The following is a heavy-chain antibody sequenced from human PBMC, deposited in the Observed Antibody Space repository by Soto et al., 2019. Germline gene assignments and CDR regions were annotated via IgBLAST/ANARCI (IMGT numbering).Heavy chain of an antibody. J-gene: IGHJ4*02. Sequence: QVQLVQSGAEVKKPGASVKVSCKASGYTVTSYDINWVRQATGQGLEWMGWMNPNSGNTGYAQKFQGRVTMTRNTSISTAYMELSSVRSEDTAVYYCARGITIFGVVPCWGQGTLVTVSS. CDR3: ARGITIFGVVPC. CDR2: MNPNSGNT. CDR1: GYTVTSYD. D-gene: IGHD3-3*01. V-gene: IGHV1-8*01.